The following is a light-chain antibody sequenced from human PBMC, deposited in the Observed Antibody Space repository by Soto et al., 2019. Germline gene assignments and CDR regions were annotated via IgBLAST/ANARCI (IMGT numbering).Light chain of an antibody. CDR1: QSVSSY. CDR2: DAS. Sequence: EIVWTQSPTTLSLSPWERATLSCRASQSVSSYLAWYQQKPGQAPRLLIYDASNRATGIPARFSGSGSGTDFTLTISSLEPEDFAVYYCQQRSNWPPVTVGQGTRLEIK. CDR3: QQRSNWPPVT. J-gene: IGKJ5*01. V-gene: IGKV3-11*01.